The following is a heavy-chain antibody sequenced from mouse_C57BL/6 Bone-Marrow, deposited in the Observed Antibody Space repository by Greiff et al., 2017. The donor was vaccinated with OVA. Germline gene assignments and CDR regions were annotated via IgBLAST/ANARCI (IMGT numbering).Heavy chain of an antibody. CDR3: TTEDYYGSSPAWFAY. CDR1: GFNIKDDY. Sequence: VQLKQSGAELVRPGASVKLSCTASGFNIKDDYMHWVKQRPEQGLEWIGWIDPENGDTEYASKFQGKATITADTSSNTAYLQLSSLTSEDTAVYYCTTEDYYGSSPAWFAYWGQGTLVTVSA. J-gene: IGHJ3*01. CDR2: IDPENGDT. D-gene: IGHD1-1*01. V-gene: IGHV14-4*01.